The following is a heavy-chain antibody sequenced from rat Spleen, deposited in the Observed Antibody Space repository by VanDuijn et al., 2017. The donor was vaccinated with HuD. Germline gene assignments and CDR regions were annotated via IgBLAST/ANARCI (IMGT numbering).Heavy chain of an antibody. V-gene: IGHV5-20*01. D-gene: IGHD1-6*01. CDR3: TRDRILRSTGFDY. Sequence: EVQLVESDGGLVQPGRSLKLSCAASGFTFSDYYMAWVRQAPTKGLEWVATISSEGRSSYYPDSVKGRFTISRDNAKSTLYLQMDSLRSEDTATYYCTRDRILRSTGFDYWGQGVMVTVSS. CDR2: ISSEGRSS. J-gene: IGHJ2*01. CDR1: GFTFSDYY.